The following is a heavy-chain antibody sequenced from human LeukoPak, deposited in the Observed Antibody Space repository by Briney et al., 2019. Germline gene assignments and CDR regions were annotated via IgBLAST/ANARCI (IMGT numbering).Heavy chain of an antibody. CDR1: GYTFTSYA. CDR2: ISAYNGNT. V-gene: IGHV1-18*01. D-gene: IGHD2-15*01. Sequence: VASVKVSCKASGYTFTSYATSWVRQAPGQGLEWMGWISAYNGNTNYAQNFQGRVTITTDESTSTAYMELSSLRSEDTAVYYCARDGYCSGGSCYAARFDPWGQGTLVTVSS. CDR3: ARDGYCSGGSCYAARFDP. J-gene: IGHJ5*02.